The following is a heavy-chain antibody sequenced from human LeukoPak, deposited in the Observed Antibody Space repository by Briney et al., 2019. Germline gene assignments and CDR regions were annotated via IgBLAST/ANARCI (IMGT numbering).Heavy chain of an antibody. CDR1: GFTFSSYA. CDR3: AKDKATVAAKGPFDY. V-gene: IGHV3-23*01. J-gene: IGHJ4*02. CDR2: ISGSGATT. D-gene: IGHD2-15*01. Sequence: GGSLRLSCAASGFTFSSYAMTWVRQAPGKGLEWVSSISGSGATTYYADSVKGRFTISRDNSKNTLFLQFNSLRAEDTAVYYCAKDKATVAAKGPFDYWGQGTLVTVSS.